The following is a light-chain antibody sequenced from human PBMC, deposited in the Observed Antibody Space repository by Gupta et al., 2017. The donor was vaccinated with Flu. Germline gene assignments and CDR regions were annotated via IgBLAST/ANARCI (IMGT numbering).Light chain of an antibody. CDR2: KAS. CDR1: QSVGSH. J-gene: IGKJ1*01. Sequence: SPSALSASVGERVTITCRASQSVGSHLNWYQQKPGKTPTMLIYKASILENGVPSRFSGSGSGTEFTLTISSLQPDDFATYYCQQYNSYWSFGQGTKVEIK. CDR3: QQYNSYWS. V-gene: IGKV1-5*03.